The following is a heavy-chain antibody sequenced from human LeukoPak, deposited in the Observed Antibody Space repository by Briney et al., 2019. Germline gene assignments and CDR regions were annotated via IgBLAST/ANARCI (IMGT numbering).Heavy chain of an antibody. CDR2: INPNRGGT. D-gene: IGHD2-2*01. V-gene: IGHV1-2*02. J-gene: IGHJ4*02. CDR1: GYTFTGYY. CDR3: ASEHCSSTSCFSAY. Sequence: ASVKVSCKASGYTFTGYYMHWVRQAPGQGLEWMGWINPNRGGTNYAQKFQGRVTMTRDTSISTAYMELSRLRSDDTAVYYCASEHCSSTSCFSAYWGQGTLVTVSS.